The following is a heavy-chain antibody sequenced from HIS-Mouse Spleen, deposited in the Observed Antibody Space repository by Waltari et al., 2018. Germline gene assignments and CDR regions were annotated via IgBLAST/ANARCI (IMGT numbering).Heavy chain of an antibody. J-gene: IGHJ2*01. D-gene: IGHD6-13*01. V-gene: IGHV4-39*07. CDR2: IYYSGST. CDR1: GGSFSSSSYY. CDR3: AREIPYSSSWYDWYFDL. Sequence: QLQLQESGPGLVKPSETRSLTCTVSGGSFSSSSYYWCWIRQPPGKGLEWIGSIYYSGSTYYNPSLKSRVTISVDTSKNQFSLKLSSVTAADTAVYYCAREIPYSSSWYDWYFDLWGRGTLVTVSS.